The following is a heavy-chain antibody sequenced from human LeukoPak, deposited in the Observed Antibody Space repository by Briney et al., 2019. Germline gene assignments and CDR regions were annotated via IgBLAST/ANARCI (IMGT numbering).Heavy chain of an antibody. CDR1: GYSISSGYY. J-gene: IGHJ5*02. D-gene: IGHD6-13*01. Sequence: SETLSPTCTVSGYSISSGYYWGWIRQPPGKGLEWIGNIYPSGTTYYNPSLKTRVTISVGTSKNQFSLKLSSVTAADTAVYFCARAYSSSWYFNWFDPWGQGTLVTVSS. CDR2: IYPSGTT. CDR3: ARAYSSSWYFNWFDP. V-gene: IGHV4-38-2*02.